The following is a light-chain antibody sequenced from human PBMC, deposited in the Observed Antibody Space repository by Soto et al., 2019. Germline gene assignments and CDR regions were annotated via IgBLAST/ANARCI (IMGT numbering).Light chain of an antibody. Sequence: QTVVTQEPSFSVCPGGTVTLTCGLSSGSVSTSNYPSWYQQTPGQAPRTLIYSTNTRSSGVPDRFSGSILGNKAALTITGAQADDESDYYCVLYMGSGMRVFGGGTKLTVL. V-gene: IGLV8-61*01. CDR3: VLYMGSGMRV. CDR1: SGSVSTSNY. J-gene: IGLJ2*01. CDR2: STN.